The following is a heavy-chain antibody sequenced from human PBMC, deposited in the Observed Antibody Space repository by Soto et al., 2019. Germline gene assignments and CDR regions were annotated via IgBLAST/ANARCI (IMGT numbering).Heavy chain of an antibody. CDR2: ISYDGSNK. CDR1: VFTFISYG. J-gene: IGHJ4*02. D-gene: IGHD2-15*01. Sequence: PGWSLRLSCASSVFTFISYGMQWVRQAPGKGLEWVAVISYDGSNKYYADSVKGRFTISRDNSKNTLYLQMNSLRAEDTAVYYCAKVGDIVVVVAAFDYWGQGTLVTVSS. V-gene: IGHV3-30*18. CDR3: AKVGDIVVVVAAFDY.